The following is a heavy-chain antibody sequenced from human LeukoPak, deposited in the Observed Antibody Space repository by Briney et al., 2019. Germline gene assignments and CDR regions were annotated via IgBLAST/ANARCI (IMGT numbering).Heavy chain of an antibody. J-gene: IGHJ4*02. Sequence: GGSLRPSCAASGFTFSSYAMSWVRQAPGKGLEWVSAISGSGSSTYYADSVKGRFTISRDNSKNTLYLQMNSLRAEDTALYYCAKRDGYNSNPLKDWGQGTLVTVSS. V-gene: IGHV3-23*01. D-gene: IGHD5-24*01. CDR1: GFTFSSYA. CDR3: AKRDGYNSNPLKD. CDR2: ISGSGSST.